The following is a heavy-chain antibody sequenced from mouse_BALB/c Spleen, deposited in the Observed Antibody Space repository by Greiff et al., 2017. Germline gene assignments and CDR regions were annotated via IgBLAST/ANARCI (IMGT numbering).Heavy chain of an antibody. D-gene: IGHD2-10*02. V-gene: IGHV5-6-5*01. CDR1: GFTFSSYA. J-gene: IGHJ2*01. CDR2: ISSGGST. CDR3: AREEYGNYFDY. Sequence: EVMLVESGGGLVKPGGSLKLSCAASGFTFSSYAMSWVRQTPEKRLEWVASISSGGSTYYPDSVKGRFTISRDKARNILYLQMSSLRSEDTAMYYCAREEYGNYFDYWGQGTTLTVSS.